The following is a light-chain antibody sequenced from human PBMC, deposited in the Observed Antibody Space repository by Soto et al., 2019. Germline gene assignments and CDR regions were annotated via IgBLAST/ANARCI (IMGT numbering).Light chain of an antibody. Sequence: LTQSPGTLALHARERATLSCWASQSVSNRYLAWYQQKPGHAPRLLIYGASSRATGIPDRFSGSGSGTDFTLTISRLEPEDSAVYYCQQYGSSPPITFGQGTRLEIK. V-gene: IGKV3-20*01. J-gene: IGKJ5*01. CDR3: QQYGSSPPIT. CDR2: GAS. CDR1: QSVSNRY.